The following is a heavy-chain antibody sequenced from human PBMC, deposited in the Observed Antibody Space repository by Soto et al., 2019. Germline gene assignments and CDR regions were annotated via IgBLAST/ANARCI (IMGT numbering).Heavy chain of an antibody. J-gene: IGHJ5*02. CDR3: VEYTVTEDLGES. D-gene: IGHD3-16*01. CDR1: GFTFSSYA. Sequence: EVQLLESGGDVVRPGGSLRLSCAASGFTFSSYAMGWVRQAPGKGLEWVAGVSRAGTYTFYADSVRGRFSISSDNSRDTVDLYMNALRGDDTGVYFCVEYTVTEDLGESWGQGTLASVSS. CDR2: VSRAGTYT. V-gene: IGHV3-23*01.